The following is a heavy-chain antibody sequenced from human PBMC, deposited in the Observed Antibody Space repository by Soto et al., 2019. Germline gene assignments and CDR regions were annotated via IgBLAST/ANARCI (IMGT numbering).Heavy chain of an antibody. J-gene: IGHJ4*02. V-gene: IGHV3-11*01. CDR3: ARQLERRVGAASH. CDR2: ISPSGDVT. D-gene: IGHD1-26*01. Sequence: QVQLAESGGGLVKSGGTLTLSCSTSGFFFTDYFMSWIRQAPGKGLEWVSYISPSGDVTHYADSVKGRFTISRDNTKNSLFLQMSCLRDDDTAVYYCARQLERRVGAASHWGQGTRVSVSS. CDR1: GFFFTDYF.